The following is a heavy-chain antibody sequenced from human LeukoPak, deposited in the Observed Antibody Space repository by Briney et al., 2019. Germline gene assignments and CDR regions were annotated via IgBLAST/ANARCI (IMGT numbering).Heavy chain of an antibody. D-gene: IGHD2-2*01. J-gene: IGHJ6*03. CDR1: GGSISSGGYY. V-gene: IGHV4-31*03. Sequence: PSETLSLTCTVSGGSISSGGYYWSWIRQHPGKGLEWIGYIYYSGSTYYNPSLKSRVTISVDTSKNQFSLKLSSVTAADTAVYYCARVPPAAPKPYYYYYMDVWGKGTTVTVSS. CDR2: IYYSGST. CDR3: ARVPPAAPKPYYYYYMDV.